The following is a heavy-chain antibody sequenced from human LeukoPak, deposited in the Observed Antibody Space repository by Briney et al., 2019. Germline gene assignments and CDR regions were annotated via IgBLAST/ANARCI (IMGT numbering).Heavy chain of an antibody. CDR1: GGSITTTSFF. CDR2: IFYTGAA. D-gene: IGHD3-22*01. Sequence: SETLSLTCTVSGGSITTTSFFWGRLRQPPGKGLNWIGNIFYTGAAYYNPSLKSRITMSVDTSKNQFSLKLTSVTAADTAVYYCAGGGGPEYYYHSSAYYFDYWGQGILVTASS. V-gene: IGHV4-39*01. CDR3: AGGGGPEYYYHSSAYYFDY. J-gene: IGHJ4*02.